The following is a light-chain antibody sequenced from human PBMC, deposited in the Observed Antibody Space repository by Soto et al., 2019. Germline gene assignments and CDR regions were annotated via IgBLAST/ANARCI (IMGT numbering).Light chain of an antibody. V-gene: IGKV1-5*03. J-gene: IGKJ1*01. Sequence: DIQMTQSPSTLSASVGDRVTITCRASQSISNWLAWYQQKPGKAPKVLIYKTSILESGVPPRFSGGGSGTEFTLTISSLQPDDFATYYCQQYNSYSWTFGQGTKVEIK. CDR3: QQYNSYSWT. CDR1: QSISNW. CDR2: KTS.